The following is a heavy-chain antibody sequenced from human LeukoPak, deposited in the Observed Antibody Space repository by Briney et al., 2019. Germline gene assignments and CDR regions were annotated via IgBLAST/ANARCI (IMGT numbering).Heavy chain of an antibody. Sequence: SDNLSLTCTVSGGSISSYYPSWIRKPRGKGLEWIGDFYYSGTTNYNPSLKSPVTISIDTSKNQFSLKLSSVTAADTAVYYCARGGTRDGGHYSDYWGQGTLVTVSS. D-gene: IGHD2-21*02. CDR3: ARGGTRDGGHYSDY. J-gene: IGHJ4*02. V-gene: IGHV4-59*01. CDR1: GGSISSYY. CDR2: FYYSGTT.